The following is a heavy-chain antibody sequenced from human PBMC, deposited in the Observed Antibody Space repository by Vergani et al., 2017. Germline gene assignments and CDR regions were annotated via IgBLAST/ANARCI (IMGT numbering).Heavy chain of an antibody. V-gene: IGHV1-69*12. CDR3: ARPRRDGYNYYYYYGMDV. D-gene: IGHD5-24*01. CDR2: IIPIFGTA. J-gene: IGHJ6*02. Sequence: QVQLVQSGAEVKKPGSSVKVSCKASGGTFSSYAISWVRQAPGQGLEWMGGIIPIFGTANYAQKFQGRVTITADESTSTAYMELSSLRSEDTAVYYGARPRRDGYNYYYYYGMDVWGQGTTVTVSS. CDR1: GGTFSSYA.